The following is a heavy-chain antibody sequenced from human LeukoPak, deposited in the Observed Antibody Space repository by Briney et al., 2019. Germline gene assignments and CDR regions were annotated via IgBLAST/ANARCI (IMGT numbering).Heavy chain of an antibody. CDR2: INEDGSTT. D-gene: IGHD1-26*01. Sequence: GGSLRLSCAASGFTFSSNWMHWVRQAPGKGLVWVARINEDGSTTNYADSVKGRSTIFRDTAKNTLYLQMNSLRAEDTAVYYCVRDLGGRSGHWGQGTLVTVSS. CDR3: VRDLGGRSGH. V-gene: IGHV3-74*01. J-gene: IGHJ4*02. CDR1: GFTFSSNW.